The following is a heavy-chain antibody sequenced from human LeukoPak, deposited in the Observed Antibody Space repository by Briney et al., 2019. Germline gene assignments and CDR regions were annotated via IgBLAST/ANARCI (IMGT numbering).Heavy chain of an antibody. CDR2: IYHSGST. CDR3: APITIFGVVVFDY. J-gene: IGHJ4*02. Sequence: SETLSLTCTVSGYSISSGYYWGWIRQPPGKGLEWIGSIYHSGSTYYNPSLKSRVTISVDTSKNQFSLKLSSGTAADTAVYCCAPITIFGVVVFDYWGQGTLVTVSS. D-gene: IGHD3-3*01. V-gene: IGHV4-38-2*02. CDR1: GYSISSGYY.